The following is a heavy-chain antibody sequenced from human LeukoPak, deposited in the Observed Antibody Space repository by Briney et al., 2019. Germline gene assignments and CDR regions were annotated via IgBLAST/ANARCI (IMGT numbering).Heavy chain of an antibody. CDR2: ISSSSSYI. CDR1: GFTLSDYG. CDR3: ARDGVVVAAKGYYYGMDV. V-gene: IGHV3-21*01. D-gene: IGHD2-15*01. Sequence: PGRSLRLSCAASGFTLSDYGMHWVRQAPGKGLEWVSSISSSSSYIYYADSVKGRFTISRDNAKNSLYLQMNSLRAEDTAVYYCARDGVVVAAKGYYYGMDVWGQGTTVTVSS. J-gene: IGHJ6*02.